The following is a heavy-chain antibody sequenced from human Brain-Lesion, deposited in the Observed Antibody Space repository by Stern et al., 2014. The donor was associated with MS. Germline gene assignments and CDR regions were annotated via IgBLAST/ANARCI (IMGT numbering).Heavy chain of an antibody. CDR2: IYYSGNT. V-gene: IGHV4-39*01. J-gene: IGHJ5*02. D-gene: IGHD2-15*01. Sequence: QVQLVQSGPGLVKPSETLSLTCTVAGGSVSSTSYAWAWIRQPPGKGLEWIGTIYYSGNTYYRPSLKSRLTISLDTSKHQFSLQRRSWTAADTAVYYCAGEEDIRYCSGGSCTGNWFDPWGQGTLVTVSS. CDR3: AGEEDIRYCSGGSCTGNWFDP. CDR1: GGSVSSTSYA.